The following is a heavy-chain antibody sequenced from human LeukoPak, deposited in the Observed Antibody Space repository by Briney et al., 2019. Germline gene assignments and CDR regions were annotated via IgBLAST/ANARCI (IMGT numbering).Heavy chain of an antibody. V-gene: IGHV3-7*03. J-gene: IGHJ4*02. Sequence: GGSLRLSCADSGFTFSRSWMTXXXXAPXXXLXXXEXIXEGGSSQXXXXXVEXXXXXXRXXPKTTLYLEMNSLRAEDTAVYYCARDAGYDRFDYWGQGTLVTVSS. CDR2: IXEGGSSQ. CDR1: GFTFSRSW. CDR3: ARDAGYDRFDY. D-gene: IGHD3-22*01.